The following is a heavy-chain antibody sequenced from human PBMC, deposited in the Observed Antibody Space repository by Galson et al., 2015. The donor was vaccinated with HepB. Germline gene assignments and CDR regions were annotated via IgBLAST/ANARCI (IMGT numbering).Heavy chain of an antibody. CDR3: AKDIESGTWYYYGMDV. V-gene: IGHV3-9*01. D-gene: IGHD1-1*01. CDR1: GFRFDNYA. Sequence: SLRLSCAASGFRFDNYAMHWVRQAPGKGPEWVSGINWNSRKIGYADSVKGRFTISRDNAKSALYLLMNSLRTEDTALYYCAKDIESGTWYYYGMDVWGQGTTVTVSS. CDR2: INWNSRKI. J-gene: IGHJ6*02.